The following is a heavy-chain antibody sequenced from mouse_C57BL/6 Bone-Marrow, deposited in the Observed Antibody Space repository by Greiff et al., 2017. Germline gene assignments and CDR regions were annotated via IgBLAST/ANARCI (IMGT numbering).Heavy chain of an antibody. CDR2: INPNNGGT. J-gene: IGHJ3*01. CDR3: ARSYYYGSSYEAY. CDR1: GYTFTDYN. Sequence: EVQGVESGPELVKPGASVKMSCKASGYTFTDYNMHWVKQSHGKSLEWIGYINPNNGGTSSNQKFKGKATLTVNKSSSTAYMELRSLTSEDSAVYDCARSYYYGSSYEAYWGQGTLVTVSA. D-gene: IGHD1-1*01. V-gene: IGHV1-22*01.